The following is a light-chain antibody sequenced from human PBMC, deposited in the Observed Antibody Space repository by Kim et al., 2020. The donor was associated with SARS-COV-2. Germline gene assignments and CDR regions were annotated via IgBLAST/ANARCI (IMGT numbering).Light chain of an antibody. J-gene: IGLJ3*02. CDR2: GSS. Sequence: PGGTVTRSCGSSPGAVTSGHYPFWFQKKPGQAPRTLIYGSSSKHSWTPARFSGSVLGGKAALTLSGAQPEDEAEYYCLLTHSGVGVIGGGTKLTVL. CDR3: LLTHSGVGV. V-gene: IGLV7-46*01. CDR1: PGAVTSGHY.